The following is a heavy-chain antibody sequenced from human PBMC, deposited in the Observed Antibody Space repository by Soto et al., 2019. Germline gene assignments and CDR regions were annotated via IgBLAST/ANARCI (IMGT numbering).Heavy chain of an antibody. Sequence: SETLSLTCAVYGGSFRGYYWSWIRQPPGKGLEWIGEINHSASTNYNPSIKSRVTISVDTSKTQFSQKLSSVTAADTAVYYCAREGSVSSGDYYAYYYSMDVWGQGTTVTVSS. D-gene: IGHD2-21*01. J-gene: IGHJ6*02. CDR3: AREGSVSSGDYYAYYYSMDV. V-gene: IGHV4-34*01. CDR1: GGSFRGYY. CDR2: INHSAST.